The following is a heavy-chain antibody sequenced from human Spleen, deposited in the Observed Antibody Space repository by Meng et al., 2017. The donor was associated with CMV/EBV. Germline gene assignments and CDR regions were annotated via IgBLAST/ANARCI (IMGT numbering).Heavy chain of an antibody. V-gene: IGHV3-74*01. CDR3: ARGDPPYYFDY. Sequence: EGRLVEAGGGLVQPGGSLRLSCAASGFTFSSYWMHWVRQAPGKGLVWVSRINSDGSSTSYADSVKGRFTISRDNAKNTLYLQINSLRAEDTAVYYCARGDPPYYFDYWGQGTLVTVSS. D-gene: IGHD2-21*02. J-gene: IGHJ4*02. CDR1: GFTFSSYW. CDR2: INSDGSST.